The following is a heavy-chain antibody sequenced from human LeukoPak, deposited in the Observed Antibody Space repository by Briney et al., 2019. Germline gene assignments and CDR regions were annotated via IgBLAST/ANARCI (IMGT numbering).Heavy chain of an antibody. J-gene: IGHJ5*02. CDR2: INTNTGNP. CDR3: ARVNDADKEWLTTFDP. CDR1: GYTFTSYA. Sequence: GASVKVSCKASGYTFTSYAMNWVRQAPGQGLEWMGWINTNTGNPTYAQGFTGRFVFSLDTSVSTAYLQISSLKAEDTAVYYCARVNDADKEWLTTFDPWGQGTLVTVSS. V-gene: IGHV7-4-1*02. D-gene: IGHD3-3*01.